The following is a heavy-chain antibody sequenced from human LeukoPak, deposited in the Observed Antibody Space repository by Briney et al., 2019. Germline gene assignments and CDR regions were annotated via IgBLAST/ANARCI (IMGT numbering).Heavy chain of an antibody. Sequence: PGGSLRLSCAASGFTFSSYAMSWVPQPPGKGLEWIGEINHSGSANYNPSLKSRVTISLDTSKNQFSLKLSSVTAADTAVYYCARQDPRYYGMDVWGQGTTVTVSS. CDR3: ARQDPRYYGMDV. J-gene: IGHJ6*02. V-gene: IGHV4-34*01. CDR1: GFTFSSYA. CDR2: INHSGSA.